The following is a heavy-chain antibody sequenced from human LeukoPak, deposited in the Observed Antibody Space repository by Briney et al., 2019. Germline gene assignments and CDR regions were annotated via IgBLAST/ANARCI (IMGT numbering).Heavy chain of an antibody. D-gene: IGHD3-10*01. Sequence: SETLSLTCTVSGGSISSYYWTWIRQPAGKGLEWIGRISTSGSTNYNPSLKSRVTMSVDTSKNQFSLKLSSVTAADTAVYYCARGEDYYGSGSIDYWGRGTLVTVSS. CDR1: GGSISSYY. CDR2: ISTSGST. CDR3: ARGEDYYGSGSIDY. J-gene: IGHJ4*02. V-gene: IGHV4-4*07.